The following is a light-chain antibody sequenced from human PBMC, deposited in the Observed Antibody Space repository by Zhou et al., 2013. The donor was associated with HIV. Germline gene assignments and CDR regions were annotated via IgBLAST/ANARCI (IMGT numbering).Light chain of an antibody. CDR2: AAA. CDR3: QQVYSYPVS. V-gene: IGKV1-9*01. Sequence: DIQMIQSPPSLSASVGDRVTITCRASQTISSYLNWYQQRPGGAPKLLMFAAATLQSGVSSKFSGRGSGTEFTLTISSLQPDDFGTYFCQQVYSYPVSFGGGTTVAVK. J-gene: IGKJ4*01. CDR1: QTISSY.